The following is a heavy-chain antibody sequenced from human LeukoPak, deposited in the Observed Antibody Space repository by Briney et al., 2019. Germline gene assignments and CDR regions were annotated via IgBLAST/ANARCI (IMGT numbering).Heavy chain of an antibody. J-gene: IGHJ4*02. V-gene: IGHV3-20*04. CDR3: ARDQNYYGSGSYYRDFDY. CDR2: INWNGGST. CDR1: GFTFDDYG. Sequence: PGGSLRLSCAASGFTFDDYGMSWVRQAPGKGREWVSGINWNGGSTGYADSVKGRFTISRDNAKNSLYLQMNSLRAEDTALYYCARDQNYYGSGSYYRDFDYWGQGTLVTVSS. D-gene: IGHD3-10*01.